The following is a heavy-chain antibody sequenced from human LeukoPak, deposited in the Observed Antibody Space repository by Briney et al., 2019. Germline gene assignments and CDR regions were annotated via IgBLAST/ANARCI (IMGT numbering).Heavy chain of an antibody. J-gene: IGHJ4*02. V-gene: IGHV4-38-2*02. CDR3: ARDNSNTHFDY. CDR1: GYSISSGYY. CDR2: IYHSGST. Sequence: PSETLSLTCAVSGYSISSGYYWGWIRQPPGKGLEWIGSIYHSGSTYYNPSLKSRVTISVDTSNNQFSLKLSSVTAADTAVYYCARDNSNTHFDYWGQGTLVTASS. D-gene: IGHD4-11*01.